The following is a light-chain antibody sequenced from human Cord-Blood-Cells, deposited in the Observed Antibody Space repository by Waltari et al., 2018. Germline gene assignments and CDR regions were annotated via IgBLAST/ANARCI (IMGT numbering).Light chain of an antibody. V-gene: IGLV2-23*01. CDR1: SSDVGGYNL. Sequence: QSALTQPASASGSPGQSITISCTGTSSDVGGYNLVSWYQQHPGKAPKLMIYECSKRPSGVSERFSGAKSGNTASLTIAGLQAEDEADYYCCSYAGSSTLVFGGGTKLTVL. CDR3: CSYAGSSTLV. J-gene: IGLJ3*02. CDR2: ECS.